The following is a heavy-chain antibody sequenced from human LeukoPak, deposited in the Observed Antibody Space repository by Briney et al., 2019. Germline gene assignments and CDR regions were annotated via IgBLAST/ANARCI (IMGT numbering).Heavy chain of an antibody. V-gene: IGHV3-21*01. J-gene: IGHJ6*03. CDR3: ARRDGYNYLDYYYYMDV. D-gene: IGHD5-24*01. Sequence: GGSLRLSCAASGFTFSSYSMNWVRQAPGKGLEWVSSISSSSSYIYYADSVKGRFTISRDNAKNSLYLQMNSLRAEDTAVYYCARRDGYNYLDYYYYMDVWGKGTTVTVSS. CDR1: GFTFSSYS. CDR2: ISSSSSYI.